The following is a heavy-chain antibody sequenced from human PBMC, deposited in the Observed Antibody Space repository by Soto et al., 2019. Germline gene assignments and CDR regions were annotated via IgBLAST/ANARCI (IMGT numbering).Heavy chain of an antibody. CDR3: AKDWYDYIWGSYRY. J-gene: IGHJ4*02. D-gene: IGHD3-16*02. CDR2: ISGDGSST. V-gene: IGHV3-74*01. Sequence: EVQLVDSGGGLVQPGGSLRLSCAASEFTFRSYWMHWVRQSPGKGLVWVSRISGDGSSTTYADSVRGRFTISRDNAKNTVYLQMNSLRAEDTAIYYCAKDWYDYIWGSYRYWGQGTLVTVSS. CDR1: EFTFRSYW.